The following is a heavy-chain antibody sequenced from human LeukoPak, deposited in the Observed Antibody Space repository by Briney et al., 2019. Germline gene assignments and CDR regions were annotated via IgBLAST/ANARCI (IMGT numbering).Heavy chain of an antibody. J-gene: IGHJ5*02. Sequence: SVKVSCKASAGTFSSYTISWVRQAPGQGLEWMGRIIPILGIANYAQKFQGRVTITADKSTSTAYMELSSLRSEDTAVYYCASSTTVYDILTGYYTDNWFDPWGQGTLVTVSS. D-gene: IGHD3-9*01. CDR3: ASSTTVYDILTGYYTDNWFDP. V-gene: IGHV1-69*02. CDR2: IIPILGIA. CDR1: AGTFSSYT.